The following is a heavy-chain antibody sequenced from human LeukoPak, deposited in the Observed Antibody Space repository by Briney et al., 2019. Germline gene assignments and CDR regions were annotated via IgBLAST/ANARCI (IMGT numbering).Heavy chain of an antibody. Sequence: ASVKVSCKASGYTFTSYTMHWVRQAPGQRLEWMGWINAGNGNTKYSQEFQGRVTITRDTSASTAYMELSSLRSEDMAVYYCARGPLPYYCYMDVWGKGTTVTVSS. CDR3: ARGPLPYYCYMDV. CDR1: GYTFTSYT. D-gene: IGHD1-26*01. V-gene: IGHV1-3*03. J-gene: IGHJ6*03. CDR2: INAGNGNT.